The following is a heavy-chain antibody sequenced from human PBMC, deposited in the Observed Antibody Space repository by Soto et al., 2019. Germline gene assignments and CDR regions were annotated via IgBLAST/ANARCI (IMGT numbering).Heavy chain of an antibody. V-gene: IGHV1-3*04. J-gene: IGHJ6*02. CDR2: INIGSGNT. Sequence: ASVKVSYKASGYSFSSYAMHRVHQAPGQRLEWMGWINIGSGNTEYSQNFQDRITITRDTSASTVYMELSSLRSEDTAVYYCARDGGDCGYRLAYYYYIGMDVWGQGTTVTVSS. CDR1: GYSFSSYA. D-gene: IGHD2-21*02. CDR3: ARDGGDCGYRLAYYYYIGMDV.